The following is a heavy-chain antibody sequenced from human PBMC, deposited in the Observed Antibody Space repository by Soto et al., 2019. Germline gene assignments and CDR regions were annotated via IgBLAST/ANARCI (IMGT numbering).Heavy chain of an antibody. J-gene: IGHJ4*02. Sequence: ASVKVSRKASGGTFSSYTISWVRQAPGQGLEWMGRIIPILGIANYAQKFQGRVTITADKSTSTAYMELSSLRSEDTAVYYCARDSSLTYTFDYWGQGTLVTVSS. CDR2: IIPILGIA. D-gene: IGHD1-20*01. CDR3: ARDSSLTYTFDY. V-gene: IGHV1-69*04. CDR1: GGTFSSYT.